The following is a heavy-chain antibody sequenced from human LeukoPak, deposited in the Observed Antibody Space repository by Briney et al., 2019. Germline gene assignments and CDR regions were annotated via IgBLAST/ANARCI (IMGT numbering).Heavy chain of an antibody. V-gene: IGHV3-11*06. CDR2: ISSSSSYT. Sequence: AGGSLRLSCAASGFTFSDYYMSWIRQAPGKGLEWVPYISSSSSYTNYADSVKGRFTISRDNAKNSLYLQMNSLRAEDTAVYYCARDGRNFDYWGQGTLVTVSS. D-gene: IGHD1-26*01. J-gene: IGHJ4*02. CDR3: ARDGRNFDY. CDR1: GFTFSDYY.